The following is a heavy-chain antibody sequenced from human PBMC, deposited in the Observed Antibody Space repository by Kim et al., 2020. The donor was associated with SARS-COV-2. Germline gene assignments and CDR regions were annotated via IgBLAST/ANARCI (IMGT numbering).Heavy chain of an antibody. CDR1: GFTFSPFA. D-gene: IGHD3-10*01. Sequence: GGSLRLSCTASGFTFSPFAMHWVRQAPGKGLEWVAVIRYDESKRYYAESVKDRFTISRDNSKNTLYLQMNSLRAEDTAIYFCARNFGSATMIGDVWGLGTVVTVSS. J-gene: IGHJ3*01. V-gene: IGHV3-33*01. CDR2: IRYDESKR. CDR3: ARNFGSATMIGDV.